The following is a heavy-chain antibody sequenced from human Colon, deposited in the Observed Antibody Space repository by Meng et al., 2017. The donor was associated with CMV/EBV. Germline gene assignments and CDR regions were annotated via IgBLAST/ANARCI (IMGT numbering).Heavy chain of an antibody. J-gene: IGHJ4*02. CDR3: AKHHRGYTAIDY. CDR1: GFTFSTYD. CDR2: IPYDGSYK. Sequence: GESLKISCAASGFTFSTYDIHWVRQAPGKGLEWVAFIPYDGSYKYYADSVKGRFTISRDNSKNTLYLQMNSLRTEDTAVSYCAKHHRGYTAIDYWGQGTLVTVSS. V-gene: IGHV3-30*02. D-gene: IGHD5-12*01.